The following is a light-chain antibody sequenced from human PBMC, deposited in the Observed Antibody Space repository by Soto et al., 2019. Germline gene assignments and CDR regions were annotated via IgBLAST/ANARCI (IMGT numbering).Light chain of an antibody. J-gene: IGKJ1*01. Sequence: EIVLTQSPPTLSLSPGERATLSCRASQSVSSYLAWYQQKPGQAPRLLMYEASNRATGIPARFSGGGSGTDFTLTISSLEPEDFAVYYCQQRSDWPWTFGQGTKVDIK. CDR3: QQRSDWPWT. CDR2: EAS. CDR1: QSVSSY. V-gene: IGKV3-11*01.